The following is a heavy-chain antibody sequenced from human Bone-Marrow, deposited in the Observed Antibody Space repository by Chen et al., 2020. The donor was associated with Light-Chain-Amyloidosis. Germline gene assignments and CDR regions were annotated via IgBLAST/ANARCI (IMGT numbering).Heavy chain of an antibody. CDR3: GSRCYRGPGR. D-gene: IGHD2-15*01. V-gene: IGHV3-48*01. J-gene: IGHJ1*01. CDR2: ISGSSSAI. CDR1: GFAFSNYG. Sequence: EVQLVESGGGLVQPGGSLRLSCSASGFAFSNYGMNWVRQAPGKGLEWISYISGSSSAISYADSVNGRFTISRDNAKNSLTLQMNSLRAEDTAIYYCGSRCYRGPGRWGQGTLGPVSS.